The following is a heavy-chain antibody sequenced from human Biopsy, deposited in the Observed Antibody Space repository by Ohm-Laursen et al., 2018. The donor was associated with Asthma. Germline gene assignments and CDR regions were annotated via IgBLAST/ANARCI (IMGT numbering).Heavy chain of an antibody. CDR1: GGSFSSNY. D-gene: IGHD6-13*01. Sequence: SQTLSLTCAVYGGSFSSNYWSWIRQTPGKGLEWLGDTHHRGYTNSNPSLSSRLTLSVDTSKNQFSLRLTSVTAADTAVYYCVRGSSSWHHGPFHYYYGLDVWGQGTTATVSS. J-gene: IGHJ6*02. V-gene: IGHV4-34*01. CDR2: THHRGYT. CDR3: VRGSSSWHHGPFHYYYGLDV.